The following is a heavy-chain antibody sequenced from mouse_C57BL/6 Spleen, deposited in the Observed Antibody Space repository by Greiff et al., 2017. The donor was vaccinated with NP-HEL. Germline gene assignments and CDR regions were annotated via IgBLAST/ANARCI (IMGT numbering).Heavy chain of an antibody. CDR3: ARGGILGSSLDY. D-gene: IGHD4-1*01. CDR2: IPPNSGST. V-gene: IGHV1-64*01. J-gene: IGHJ2*01. CDR1: GYTFTSYW. Sequence: VQLQQPGAELVKPGASVKLSCKASGYTFTSYWMHWVKQRPGQGLEWIGMIPPNSGSTKYNEKFKSKATLTVDKSSSTSYMQLSSLTSEDSAVYYCARGGILGSSLDYWGQGTTLTVSS.